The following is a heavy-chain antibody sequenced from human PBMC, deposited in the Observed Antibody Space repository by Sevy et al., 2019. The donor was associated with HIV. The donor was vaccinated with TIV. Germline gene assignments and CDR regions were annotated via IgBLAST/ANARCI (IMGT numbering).Heavy chain of an antibody. CDR3: SRGFDTPRGFDP. CDR2: IYHSGST. V-gene: IGHV4-4*02. CDR1: GGSISSSNW. D-gene: IGHD3-10*01. J-gene: IGHJ5*02. Sequence: SETLSLTCGVSGGSISSSNWWHWVRQPPGKGLEWIGEIYHSGSTNYNPSLKSQVTISVDNSKNQFSLKLNSVTAADTAVYYCSRGFDTPRGFDPWGQGTLVTVSS.